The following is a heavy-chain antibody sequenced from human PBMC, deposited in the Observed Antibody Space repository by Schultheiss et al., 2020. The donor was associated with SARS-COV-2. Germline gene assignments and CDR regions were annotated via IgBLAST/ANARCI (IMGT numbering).Heavy chain of an antibody. D-gene: IGHD3-10*01. V-gene: IGHV3-30*07. CDR1: GFTFSSYA. J-gene: IGHJ6*03. Sequence: GGSLRLSCAASGFTFSSYAMHWVRQAPGKGLEWVAVISYDGSNKYYADSVKGRFTISRDNAKNSLYLQMNSLRAEDTAVYYCAREGPSLDHGSGTAYYYYYYMDVWGKGTTVTVSS. CDR3: AREGPSLDHGSGTAYYYYYYMDV. CDR2: ISYDGSNK.